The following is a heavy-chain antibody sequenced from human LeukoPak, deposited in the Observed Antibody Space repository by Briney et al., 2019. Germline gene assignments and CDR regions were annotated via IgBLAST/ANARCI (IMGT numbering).Heavy chain of an antibody. J-gene: IGHJ4*02. D-gene: IGHD3-10*01. V-gene: IGHV3-23*01. CDR2: ISGSGGST. CDR3: AKHSPLGEDYFDC. Sequence: GGSQRLSCEASGITFSTYGMSWVRQAPGKGLEWVSSISGSGGSTYYADSVKGRFTISRDNSKNTLYLQMNSLRVEDTAVYYCAKHSPLGEDYFDCWGQGTLVTVSS. CDR1: GITFSTYG.